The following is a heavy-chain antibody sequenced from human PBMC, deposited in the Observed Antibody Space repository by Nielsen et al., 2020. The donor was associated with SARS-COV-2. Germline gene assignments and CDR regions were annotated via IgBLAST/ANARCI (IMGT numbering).Heavy chain of an antibody. J-gene: IGHJ3*02. V-gene: IGHV3-23*01. CDR1: GFTFNIYA. Sequence: GESLKISCAASGFTFNIYAMAWVRRAPGRGLQWVTGVSASGGSTYYTDSVKGRFSISRDNFKNTLFLQMHSLRVEDTALYYCAKDGVVRGDAYDIWGQGTVVTVSS. D-gene: IGHD3-10*01. CDR3: AKDGVVRGDAYDI. CDR2: VSASGGST.